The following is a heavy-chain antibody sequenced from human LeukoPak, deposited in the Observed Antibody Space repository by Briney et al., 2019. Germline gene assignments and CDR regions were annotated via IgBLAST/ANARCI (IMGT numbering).Heavy chain of an antibody. CDR3: ARDNDFDY. D-gene: IGHD2-8*01. CDR1: GYTFTNYD. Sequence: GASVKVSCKTSGYTFTNYDINWVRQATGQGLEWMGWMNPNNGHTGYAQKFQGRVTMTRDMSTSTVYMELSSLRSEDTAVYYCARDNDFDYWGQGTLVTVSS. V-gene: IGHV1-8*01. CDR2: MNPNNGHT. J-gene: IGHJ4*02.